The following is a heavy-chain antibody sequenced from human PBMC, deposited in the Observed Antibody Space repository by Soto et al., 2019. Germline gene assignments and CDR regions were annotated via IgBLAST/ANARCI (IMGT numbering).Heavy chain of an antibody. Sequence: QPGGSLRLSCAASGFTFSGSAMHWVRLASGKGLEWVGRIRSKANSYATAYAASVKGRFTISRDDSKNTAYLQMNSQKTEETAVYYRPRQSYYPLDSWGQGTLVTVSS. V-gene: IGHV3-73*01. CDR3: PRQSYYPLDS. CDR2: IRSKANSYAT. D-gene: IGHD1-26*01. J-gene: IGHJ4*02. CDR1: GFTFSGSA.